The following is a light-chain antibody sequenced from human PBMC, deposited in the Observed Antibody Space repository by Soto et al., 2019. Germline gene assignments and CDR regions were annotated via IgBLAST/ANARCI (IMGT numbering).Light chain of an antibody. CDR2: DAS. J-gene: IGKJ2*01. CDR3: QQRSNCSPGYT. Sequence: EIVLTQSPATLSLSPGERATLSCRASQSVSSYLAWYQQKPGQAPRLRIYDASNRATGIPTRFSGSGSGPDFALTISSLAPQNFAVYYCQQRSNCSPGYTFGKGTKLEIK. V-gene: IGKV3-11*01. CDR1: QSVSSY.